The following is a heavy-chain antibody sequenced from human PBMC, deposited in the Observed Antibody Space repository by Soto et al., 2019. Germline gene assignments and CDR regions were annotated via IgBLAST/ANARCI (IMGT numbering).Heavy chain of an antibody. V-gene: IGHV2-26*01. CDR3: ARISYYDSSGYYPYYFDY. CDR2: IFSNDEK. CDR1: GFSLSNARMG. J-gene: IGHJ4*02. Sequence: SGPTLVNPTETLTLTCTVSGFSLSNARMGVSWIRQPPGKALEWLAHIFSNDEKSYSTSLKSRLTIPKDTSKSQVVLTMTNMDPVDTATYYCARISYYDSSGYYPYYFDYWGQGTLVTVSS. D-gene: IGHD3-22*01.